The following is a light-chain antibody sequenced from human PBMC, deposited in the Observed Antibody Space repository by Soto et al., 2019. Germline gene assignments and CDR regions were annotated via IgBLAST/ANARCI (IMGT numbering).Light chain of an antibody. CDR2: GAS. V-gene: IGKV3-15*01. Sequence: EILMTQSPATLSVSTWEGATRSCRASQSVSSYLAWYQQKPGQPPRLLIYGASTRATGIPARFSGSGSGTDFTLTISSLQSEDFAVYYCQQYNNWPRTFGQGTKVDIK. CDR3: QQYNNWPRT. CDR1: QSVSSY. J-gene: IGKJ1*01.